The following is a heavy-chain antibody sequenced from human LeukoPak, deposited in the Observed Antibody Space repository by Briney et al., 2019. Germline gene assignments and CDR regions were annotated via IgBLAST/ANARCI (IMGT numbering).Heavy chain of an antibody. V-gene: IGHV3-11*01. CDR2: ISSSGSTI. D-gene: IGHD6-19*01. Sequence: GGSLRLSCAASGLTFSDYYMSWIRQAPGKGLEWVSYISSSGSTIYYADSVKGRFTISRDNAKNSLYLQMNSLRAEDTAVYFCARYNSAWKTDDYWGQGTLVTVSS. J-gene: IGHJ4*02. CDR3: ARYNSAWKTDDY. CDR1: GLTFSDYY.